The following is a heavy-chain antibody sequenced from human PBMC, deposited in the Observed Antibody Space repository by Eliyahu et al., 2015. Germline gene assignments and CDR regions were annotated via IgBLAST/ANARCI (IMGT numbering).Heavy chain of an antibody. Sequence: QVQLVESGGGLVKPGGSLRLSCAASGFXFSXYYXXWIRQAPGKGLGWVSYISSSGSTIYYADSVKGRFTISRDNAKNSLYLQMNSLRAEDTAVYYCARDGYYDFWSGSGYGMDVWGQGTTVTVSS. CDR2: ISSSGSTI. V-gene: IGHV3-11*01. J-gene: IGHJ6*02. CDR1: GFXFSXYY. D-gene: IGHD3-3*01. CDR3: ARDGYYDFWSGSGYGMDV.